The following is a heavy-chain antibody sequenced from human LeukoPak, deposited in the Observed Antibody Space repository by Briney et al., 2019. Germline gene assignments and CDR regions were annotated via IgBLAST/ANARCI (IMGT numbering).Heavy chain of an antibody. Sequence: KSSETLSLTCTVSGGSISSGGYYWSWIRQHPGKGLEWIGYIYYSGSTYYNPSLKSRVTISVDTSKNQFSLKLSSVTAADTAVYYCARDLRLAYCGGDCYSNYYYYYGMDVWGQGTMVTVSS. CDR1: GGSISSGGYY. CDR2: IYYSGST. D-gene: IGHD2-21*02. J-gene: IGHJ6*02. V-gene: IGHV4-31*03. CDR3: ARDLRLAYCGGDCYSNYYYYYGMDV.